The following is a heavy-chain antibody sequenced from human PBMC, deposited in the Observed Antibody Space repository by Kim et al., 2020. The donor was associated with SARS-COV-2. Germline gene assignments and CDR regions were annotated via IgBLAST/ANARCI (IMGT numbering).Heavy chain of an antibody. CDR2: VYNGKT. Sequence: SETLSLTCTVSGGSISGYYWNWIRQPPGKGLEWIGYVYNGKTTYSPSLTSRVSISVDTSKNQISLRMTTVSAADTAVYYCARGRKGHFYDTNGYRVSFD. V-gene: IGHV4-59*01. J-gene: IGHJ4*01. CDR1: GGSISGYY. D-gene: IGHD3-22*01. CDR3: ARGRKGHFYDTNGYRVSFD.